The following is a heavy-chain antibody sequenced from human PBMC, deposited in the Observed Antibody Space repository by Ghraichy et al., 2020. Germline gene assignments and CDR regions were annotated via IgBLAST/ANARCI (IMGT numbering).Heavy chain of an antibody. CDR3: ARDSNCHSSGIYYDVLDF. Sequence: GGSLRLSCAASGFTFGNYWMFWVRQAPGKGLEWVANMRHDGSSEYYLDSVKGRFIISRDNARKSLYLEMNSLRAEDTAIYYCARDSNCHSSGIYYDVLDFWRQGTVFTVSS. CDR2: MRHDGSSE. D-gene: IGHD3-22*01. J-gene: IGHJ3*01. CDR1: GFTFGNYW. V-gene: IGHV3-7*01.